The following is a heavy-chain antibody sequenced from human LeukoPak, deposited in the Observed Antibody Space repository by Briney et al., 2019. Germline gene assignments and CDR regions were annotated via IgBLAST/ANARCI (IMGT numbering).Heavy chain of an antibody. J-gene: IGHJ4*02. CDR1: GFTFSSYW. CDR2: IKQDGSEK. D-gene: IGHD3-3*01. V-gene: IGHV3-7*01. CDR3: ARDHRFWSGYYNY. Sequence: GGSLRLSCAASGFTFSSYWMSWVRQAPGKGLEWVANIKQDGSEKYYVDSVKGRFTISRDNAKNSLYLQMNSLRAEDTAVYYCARDHRFWSGYYNYWGQGTLVTVSS.